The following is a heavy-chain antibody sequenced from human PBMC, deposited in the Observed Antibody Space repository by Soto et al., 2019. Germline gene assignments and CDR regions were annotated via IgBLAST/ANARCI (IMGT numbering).Heavy chain of an antibody. CDR3: ARELRWYSRWFDP. CDR2: IYYSGST. J-gene: IGHJ5*02. D-gene: IGHD2-21*01. Sequence: SETLSLTCTVSGGSVSSGSYYWSWIRQPPGKGLEWIGYIYYSGSTNYNPSLKSRVTISVDTSKNQFSLKLSSVTAADTAVYYCARELRWYSRWFDPWGQGTVVTVSS. V-gene: IGHV4-61*01. CDR1: GGSVSSGSYY.